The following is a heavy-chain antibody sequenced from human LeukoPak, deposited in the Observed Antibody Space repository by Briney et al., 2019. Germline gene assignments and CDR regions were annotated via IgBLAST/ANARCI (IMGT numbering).Heavy chain of an antibody. D-gene: IGHD6-19*01. V-gene: IGHV3-13*04. CDR1: GFTFSSYD. CDR3: ARAGYSSGWNHLDY. Sequence: GGSLRLSCAASGFTFSSYDMHWVRQATGKGLEWASAIGTAGDTYYPGSVKGRFTISRDNSKNTLYLQMNSLRAEDTAVYYCARAGYSSGWNHLDYWGQGTVVTASS. CDR2: IGTAGDT. J-gene: IGHJ4*02.